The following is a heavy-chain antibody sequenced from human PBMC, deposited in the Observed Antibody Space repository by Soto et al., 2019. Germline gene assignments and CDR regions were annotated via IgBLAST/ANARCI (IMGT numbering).Heavy chain of an antibody. V-gene: IGHV3-48*01. D-gene: IGHD6-19*01. J-gene: IGHJ3*02. CDR2: ISSSSSTI. CDR1: GFTFSSYS. CDR3: ARVWDMQWLVRLVHDAFDI. Sequence: GGSLRLSCAASGFTFSSYSMNWVRQAPGKGLEWVSYISSSSSTIYYADSVKGRFTISRDNAKNSLYLQMNSLRAEDTAVYYCARVWDMQWLVRLVHDAFDIWGQGTMVTVSS.